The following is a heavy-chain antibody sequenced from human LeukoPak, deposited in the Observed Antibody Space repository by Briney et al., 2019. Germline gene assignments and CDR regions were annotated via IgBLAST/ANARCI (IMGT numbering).Heavy chain of an antibody. J-gene: IGHJ4*02. CDR3: ARDFNYGGNLDY. Sequence: PGGSLRLSCAASGFIFSSYGMHWVRQAPGKGLEWVAFIRYDGRNKYYADSVKGRFAISRDNSKNTLYLQMNSLRAEDTAVYYCARDFNYGGNLDYWGQGTLVTVSS. CDR1: GFIFSSYG. V-gene: IGHV3-30*02. D-gene: IGHD4-23*01. CDR2: IRYDGRNK.